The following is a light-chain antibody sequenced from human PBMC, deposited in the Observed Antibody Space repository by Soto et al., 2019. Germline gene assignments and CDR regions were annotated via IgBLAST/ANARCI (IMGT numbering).Light chain of an antibody. CDR2: QVS. J-gene: IGLJ1*01. CDR3: SSYADIISFYV. V-gene: IGLV2-23*02. CDR1: SSDVGSYNL. Sequence: QSVLTQPASVSGSPGQSITISCTGTSSDVGSYNLVSWYQQLPGKAPKLMIYQVSKRPSGVSNRFSGSKSGNTASLTISGLQAEDHADYSSSSYADIISFYVFGTGNKVPVL.